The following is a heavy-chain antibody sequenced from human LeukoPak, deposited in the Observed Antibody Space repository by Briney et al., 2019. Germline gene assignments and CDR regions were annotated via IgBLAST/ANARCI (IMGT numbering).Heavy chain of an antibody. J-gene: IGHJ4*02. CDR2: ISSSSSYI. CDR3: ARTLAAHDY. CDR1: GFTFDDYG. Sequence: PGGSLRLSCAASGFTFDDYGMSWVRQAPGKGLEWVSSISSSSSYIYYADSVKGRFTISRDNAKNSLYLQMNSLRAEDTAVYYCARTLAAHDYWGQGTLVTVSS. D-gene: IGHD6-13*01. V-gene: IGHV3-21*01.